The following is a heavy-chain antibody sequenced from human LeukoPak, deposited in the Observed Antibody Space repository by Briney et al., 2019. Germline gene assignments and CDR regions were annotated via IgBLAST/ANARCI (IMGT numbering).Heavy chain of an antibody. CDR2: IWYDGSNK. CDR3: AKDSIVVVPAALGYFDY. Sequence: GGSLRLSCAASGFTFSSYGMHWVRQAPGKGLEWVAVIWYDGSNKYYADSVKGRFTISRDNSKNTLYLQMNSLRAEDTAVYYCAKDSIVVVPAALGYFDYWGQGTLVTVSS. V-gene: IGHV3-33*06. J-gene: IGHJ4*02. CDR1: GFTFSSYG. D-gene: IGHD2-2*01.